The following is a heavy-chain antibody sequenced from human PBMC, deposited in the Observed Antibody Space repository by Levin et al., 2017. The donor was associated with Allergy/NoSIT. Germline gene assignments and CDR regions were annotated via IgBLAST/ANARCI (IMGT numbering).Heavy chain of an antibody. CDR1: GFTFSSYA. Sequence: LKISCAASGFTFSSYAMSWVRQAPGKGLEWVSAISGSGGSTYYADSVKGRFTISRDNSKNTLYLQMNSLRAEDTAVYYCAKDKDTAIHMLPGYWGQGTLVTVSS. CDR2: ISGSGGST. CDR3: AKDKDTAIHMLPGY. J-gene: IGHJ4*02. D-gene: IGHD5-18*01. V-gene: IGHV3-23*01.